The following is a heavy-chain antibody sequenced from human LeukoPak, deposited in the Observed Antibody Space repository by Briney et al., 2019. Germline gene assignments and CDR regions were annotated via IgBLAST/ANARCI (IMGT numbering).Heavy chain of an antibody. D-gene: IGHD3-10*01. CDR3: ARELGEHYQLPM. V-gene: IGHV1-2*02. J-gene: IGHJ4*02. CDR2: INPNSGGT. Sequence: ASVKVSCKASGYTFTGYYMHWVRQAPGQGLEWMGWINPNSGGTNYAQKFQGRVTMTRDTSISTAYMELSRLRSDDTAVYYCARELGEHYQLPMWGQGTLVTVSS. CDR1: GYTFTGYY.